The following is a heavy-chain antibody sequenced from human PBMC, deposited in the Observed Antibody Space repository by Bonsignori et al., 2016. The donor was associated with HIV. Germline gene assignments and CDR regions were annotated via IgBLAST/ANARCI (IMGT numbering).Heavy chain of an antibody. V-gene: IGHV4-34*01. D-gene: IGHD6-13*01. Sequence: PGKGLEWLGEINHSGSTNYNPSLKSRVTMSVDTSRNQFSLNLSSVTAADTAVYYCARGPWGIASSGNTFDYWGRGTLVTVSS. J-gene: IGHJ4*02. CDR3: ARGPWGIASSGNTFDY. CDR2: INHSGST.